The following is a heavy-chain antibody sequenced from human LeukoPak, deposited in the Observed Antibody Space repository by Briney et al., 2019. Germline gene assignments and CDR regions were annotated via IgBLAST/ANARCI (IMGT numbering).Heavy chain of an antibody. CDR2: IKSKTSGGTT. J-gene: IGHJ3*02. CDR1: RFTFSNAW. CDR3: TTEGYTYGYHSFDI. V-gene: IGHV3-15*01. D-gene: IGHD5-18*01. Sequence: GGSLRLSCAASRFTFSNAWMSWVRQAPGKGLEWVGRIKSKTSGGTTDYAAPVKGRFAISREDSKNTLYLQMNSLKTEDAAVYYCTTEGYTYGYHSFDIWGQGTMVTVSS.